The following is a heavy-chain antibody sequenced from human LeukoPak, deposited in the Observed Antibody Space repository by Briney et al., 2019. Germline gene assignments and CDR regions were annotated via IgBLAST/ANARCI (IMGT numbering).Heavy chain of an antibody. CDR2: INHSGST. CDR3: ARYDYVWGSYRYADNWFDP. V-gene: IGHV4-34*01. D-gene: IGHD3-16*02. Sequence: SETLSLTCAVYGGSFSGYYWSWIRQPPGKGLEWIGEINHSGSTNYNPSLKSRVTMSVDTSKNQFSLKLSSVTAADTAVYYCARYDYVWGSYRYADNWFDPWGQGTLVTVSS. J-gene: IGHJ5*02. CDR1: GGSFSGYY.